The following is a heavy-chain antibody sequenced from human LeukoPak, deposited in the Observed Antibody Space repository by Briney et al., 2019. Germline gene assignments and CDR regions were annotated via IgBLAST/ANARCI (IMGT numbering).Heavy chain of an antibody. CDR2: ISGSGGST. CDR1: GFTFSSYA. J-gene: IGHJ4*02. Sequence: GESLKISCAASGFTFSSYAMSWVRQAPGKGLEWVSAISGSGGSTYYADSVKGRFTISRDNSKNTLYLQMNSLRAEDTAVYYCAKELLWFGEEDYWGQGTLVTVSS. V-gene: IGHV3-23*01. D-gene: IGHD3-10*01. CDR3: AKELLWFGEEDY.